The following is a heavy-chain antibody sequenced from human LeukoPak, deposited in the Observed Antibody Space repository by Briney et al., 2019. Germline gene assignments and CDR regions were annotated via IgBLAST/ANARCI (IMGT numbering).Heavy chain of an antibody. CDR1: GVTFSSYA. CDR3: DRAPYYYGSSGYLGY. CDR2: IIAFIGIA. Sequence: SLNVSCKASGVTFSSYAISWVPQAPGHRREWMGRIIAFIGIANYAQKLQGRVTITTEESTSTAYMALSSLRSEDAAVYACDRAPYYYGSSGYLGYWGQGTLVTVSS. V-gene: IGHV1-69*04. D-gene: IGHD3-22*01. J-gene: IGHJ4*02.